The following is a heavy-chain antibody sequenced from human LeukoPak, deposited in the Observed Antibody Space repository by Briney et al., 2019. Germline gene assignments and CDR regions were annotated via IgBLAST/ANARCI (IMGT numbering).Heavy chain of an antibody. Sequence: GGSLRLSCAASGFTFSSYAMSWVRQAPGKGLEWVSGISWNSGSIGYADSVKGRFTISRDNAKNSLYLQMNSLRAEDTALYYCAKAFSGSWYYYDSSGYYFDYWGQGTLVTVSS. CDR2: ISWNSGSI. D-gene: IGHD3-22*01. J-gene: IGHJ4*02. V-gene: IGHV3-9*01. CDR3: AKAFSGSWYYYDSSGYYFDY. CDR1: GFTFSSYA.